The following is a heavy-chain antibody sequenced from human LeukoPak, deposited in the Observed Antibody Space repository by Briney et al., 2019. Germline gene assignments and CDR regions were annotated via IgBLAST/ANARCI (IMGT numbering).Heavy chain of an antibody. CDR2: ISAYNGNT. CDR1: GYTFTSYG. Sequence: ASVKVSCKASGYTFTSYGISWVRQAPGQGLEWMGRISAYNGNTNYAQKLQGRVTMTTDTSTSTAYMELRSLRSDDTAVYYCARDGAVVDIVVVPAAINWFDPWGQGTLVTVSS. V-gene: IGHV1-18*01. CDR3: ARDGAVVDIVVVPAAINWFDP. D-gene: IGHD2-2*02. J-gene: IGHJ5*02.